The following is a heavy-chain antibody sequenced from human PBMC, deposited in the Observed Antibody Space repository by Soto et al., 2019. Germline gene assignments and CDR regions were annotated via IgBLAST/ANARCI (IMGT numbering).Heavy chain of an antibody. CDR2: ISYDGSNK. CDR3: ARPEGDFWSGYNAFDI. D-gene: IGHD3-3*01. CDR1: GFSFSSYT. J-gene: IGHJ3*02. Sequence: PGGSLRLSCAASGFSFSSYTMHWVRQAPGRGLEWVAVISYDGSNKYYADSVKGRFTISRDNSKNTLYLQMNSLRAEDTAVYYCARPEGDFWSGYNAFDIWGQGTMVTVSS. V-gene: IGHV3-30*03.